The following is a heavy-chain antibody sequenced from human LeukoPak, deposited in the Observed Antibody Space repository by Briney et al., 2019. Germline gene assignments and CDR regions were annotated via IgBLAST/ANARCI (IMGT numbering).Heavy chain of an antibody. V-gene: IGHV1-69*06. J-gene: IGHJ4*02. CDR1: GGTFTSYA. CDR3: ARSSVVTAMVHLEY. D-gene: IGHD2-21*02. Sequence: SVKVSCKASGGTFTSYAISWVRQAPGQGLEWMGGIIPIFGAANYAQKFQGRVTITADKSTTTSYMELSSLRSEDTAVYYCARSSVVTAMVHLEYWGQGTLVTVSS. CDR2: IIPIFGAA.